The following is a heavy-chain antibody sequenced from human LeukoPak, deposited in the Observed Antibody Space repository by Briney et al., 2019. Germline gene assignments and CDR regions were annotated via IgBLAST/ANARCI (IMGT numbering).Heavy chain of an antibody. CDR3: AGYYSGSYYGY. CDR2: ISGSGGST. J-gene: IGHJ4*02. CDR1: GFTFSSYG. Sequence: GGSLRLSCAASGFTFSSYGMSWVRQAPGKGLEWVSAISGSGGSTYYADSVKGRFTISRDNSKNTLYLQMNSMRAEDTAVYYCAGYYSGSYYGYWGQGTLVTVSS. D-gene: IGHD1-26*01. V-gene: IGHV3-23*01.